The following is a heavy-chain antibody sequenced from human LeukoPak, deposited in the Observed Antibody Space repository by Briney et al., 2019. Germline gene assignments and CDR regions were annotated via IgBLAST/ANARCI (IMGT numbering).Heavy chain of an antibody. CDR3: AKDKYGSGWYLIDY. CDR2: ISWDGGRT. D-gene: IGHD6-19*01. V-gene: IGHV3-43*01. Sequence: GGSLRLSCAASGFTFDDYTMHWVRQAPGKGLEWISLISWDGGRTYYADSVKGRFTMSRDNSKNSLYLQMNSLRTEDTALYYCAKDKYGSGWYLIDYWGQGTLVTVSS. CDR1: GFTFDDYT. J-gene: IGHJ4*02.